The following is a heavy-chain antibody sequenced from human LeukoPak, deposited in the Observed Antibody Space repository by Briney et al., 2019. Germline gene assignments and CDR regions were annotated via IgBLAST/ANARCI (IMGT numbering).Heavy chain of an antibody. J-gene: IGHJ4*02. CDR3: ARETTMGAFDY. CDR1: GGSISSGDYY. Sequence: SETLSLTCTVSGGSISSGDYYWSWIRQPPGKGLEWIGYIYYSGSTYYNPSLKSRVTISVDAPKNQFSLKLSSVTAADTAVYYCARETTMGAFDYWGQGTLVTVSS. CDR2: IYYSGST. D-gene: IGHD3-10*01. V-gene: IGHV4-30-4*01.